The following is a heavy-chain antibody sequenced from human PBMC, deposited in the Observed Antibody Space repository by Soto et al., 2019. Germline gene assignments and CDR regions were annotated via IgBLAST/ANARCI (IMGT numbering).Heavy chain of an antibody. CDR3: ARDFMARGRESNWFDP. CDR1: GFILSSYW. D-gene: IGHD3-10*01. Sequence: GPLIRSCSASGFILSSYWMHWVRQAPGKGPVWVARINSDGRNTKYADSVKGRFTISRDNAKNTLYLQMNSLRAEDTAVYYCARDFMARGRESNWFDPWGQGTLVTVSS. V-gene: IGHV3-74*03. CDR2: INSDGRNT. J-gene: IGHJ5*02.